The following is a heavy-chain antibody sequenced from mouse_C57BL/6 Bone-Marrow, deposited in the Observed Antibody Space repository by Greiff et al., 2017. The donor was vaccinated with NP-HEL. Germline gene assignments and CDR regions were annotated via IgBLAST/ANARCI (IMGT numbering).Heavy chain of an antibody. CDR1: GFTFSSYG. CDR3: ARRYYGHYYAMDY. J-gene: IGHJ4*01. CDR2: ISSGGSYT. V-gene: IGHV5-6*02. Sequence: EVMLVESGGDLVKPGGSLKLSCAASGFTFSSYGMSWVRQTPDKRLEWVATISSGGSYTYSPDSVKGRFTISRDNAKNTLYLQMSSLKSEDTAMYYCARRYYGHYYAMDYWGQGTSVTVSS. D-gene: IGHD1-1*01.